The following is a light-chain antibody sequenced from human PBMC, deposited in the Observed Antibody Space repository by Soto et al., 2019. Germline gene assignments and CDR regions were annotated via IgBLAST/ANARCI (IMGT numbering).Light chain of an antibody. J-gene: IGKJ5*01. CDR2: AAS. CDR3: HPGASFPFT. V-gene: IGKV1-12*01. CDR1: QDISTW. Sequence: DSQMTQFPSSVCATVVYTFTLTGRASQDISTWVAWYQQKPGKAPKLLISAASTLESGVPGRFSGSGSATDFTLIISSLQPEDFATYFCHPGASFPFTFGRGTRLEIK.